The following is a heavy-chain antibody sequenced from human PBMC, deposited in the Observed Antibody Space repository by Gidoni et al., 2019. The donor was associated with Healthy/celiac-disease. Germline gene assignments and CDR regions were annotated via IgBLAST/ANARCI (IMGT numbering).Heavy chain of an antibody. CDR2: IYSGGST. V-gene: IGHV3-66*02. Sequence: EVQLVESGGGLVQPGGSLRLSCAASGFTVSSNYMSWVRQAPGKGLEWVSVIYSGGSTYYADSVKGRFTISRDNSKNTLYLQMNSLRAEDTAVYYCAREGNYYDSSGPNWFDPWGQGTLVTVSS. CDR1: GFTVSSNY. J-gene: IGHJ5*02. CDR3: AREGNYYDSSGPNWFDP. D-gene: IGHD3-22*01.